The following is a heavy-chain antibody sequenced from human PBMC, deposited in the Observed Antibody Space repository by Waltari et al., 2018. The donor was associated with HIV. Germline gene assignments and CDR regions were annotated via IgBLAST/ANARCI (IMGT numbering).Heavy chain of an antibody. V-gene: IGHV4-34*01. D-gene: IGHD6-19*01. Sequence: QVHLEQWGTGLMRPSETLSLTCAVYGGVIRGSYWGWIRQSPGGGLEWIGEVNHVGRTNYSPSLKGRVTVSVDTSKNQFSLTMRSVTAADTAVYYCARDSAPGLAVDDDDGEFFYYGLDVWGQGTTVTVSS. CDR1: GGVIRGSY. CDR2: VNHVGRT. J-gene: IGHJ6*01. CDR3: ARDSAPGLAVDDDDGEFFYYGLDV.